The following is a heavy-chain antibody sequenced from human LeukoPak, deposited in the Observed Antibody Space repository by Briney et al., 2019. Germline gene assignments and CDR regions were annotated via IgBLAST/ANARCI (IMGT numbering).Heavy chain of an antibody. D-gene: IGHD3-10*01. CDR2: INHSGST. CDR3: ARGRFGGSYRNYYYYMDV. Sequence: SETLSLTCAVYGGSFSGYYWSWIRQPPGKGLEWIGEINHSGSTNYNPSLKSRVTISVDTSKNQFSLKLSSVTAADTAVYYCARGRFGGSYRNYYYYMDVWGKGTTVTVSS. V-gene: IGHV4-34*01. CDR1: GGSFSGYY. J-gene: IGHJ6*03.